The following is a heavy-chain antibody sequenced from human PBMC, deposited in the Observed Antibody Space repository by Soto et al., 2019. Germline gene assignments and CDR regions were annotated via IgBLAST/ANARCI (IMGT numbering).Heavy chain of an antibody. D-gene: IGHD2-15*01. CDR3: ARDFTRTRHCSSGNCYPMSD. CDR1: GGTFSTYG. Sequence: QVQLVQSGAEVKKLGSSVKVSCKASGGTFSTYGITWVRQAPGQGLEWMGRILPIFDTTIYAQKFQGRVTITADESTSTAYMELSSLRFDATAVYYCARDFTRTRHCSSGNCYPMSDWGQEIPVTVAS. J-gene: IGHJ4*02. V-gene: IGHV1-69*01. CDR2: ILPIFDTT.